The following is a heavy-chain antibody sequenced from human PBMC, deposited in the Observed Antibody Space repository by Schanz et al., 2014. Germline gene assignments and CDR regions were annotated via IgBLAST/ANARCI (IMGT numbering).Heavy chain of an antibody. CDR1: GFTVNTNY. D-gene: IGHD6-19*01. Sequence: EVQLVESGGGLIQPGGSLRLSCAVSGFTVNTNYMSWVRQAPGKGLEWVSAISGSGGSTYYADSVKGRFTISRDNSKNTLHLQMNSLRAEDTAVYHCAKDLPAVAVAPLMTGLYDSWGQGTLVTVSS. V-gene: IGHV3-23*04. CDR3: AKDLPAVAVAPLMTGLYDS. J-gene: IGHJ4*02. CDR2: ISGSGGST.